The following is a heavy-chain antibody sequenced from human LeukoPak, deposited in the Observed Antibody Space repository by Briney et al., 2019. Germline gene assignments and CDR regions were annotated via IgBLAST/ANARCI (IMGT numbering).Heavy chain of an antibody. Sequence: SETLSLICNVPGDSINNYYWSWVRQPPGKGLEWIGYIYYSGSTNYNPTLKSRVTISKDPSKKQVALKLTSVTAADTAVYYCARGSNWLDPWGQGTLVTVSS. CDR2: IYYSGST. V-gene: IGHV4-59*01. D-gene: IGHD6-6*01. CDR3: ARGSNWLDP. J-gene: IGHJ5*02. CDR1: GDSINNYY.